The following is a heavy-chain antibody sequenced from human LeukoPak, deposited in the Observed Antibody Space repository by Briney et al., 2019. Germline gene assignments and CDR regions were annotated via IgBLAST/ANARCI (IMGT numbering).Heavy chain of an antibody. CDR2: IKQDGSEK. CDR3: AKMVREFYTISYYFDY. Sequence: PGGSLRLSCAASGFTFSTSWMSWVGQAPGKGLEWVANIKQDGSEKYYVDSVKGRFTISRDNAKISLYLQMNSLRAEDTAVYYCAKMVREFYTISYYFDYWGQGTLVTVSS. V-gene: IGHV3-7*02. D-gene: IGHD2-8*01. CDR1: GFTFSTSW. J-gene: IGHJ4*02.